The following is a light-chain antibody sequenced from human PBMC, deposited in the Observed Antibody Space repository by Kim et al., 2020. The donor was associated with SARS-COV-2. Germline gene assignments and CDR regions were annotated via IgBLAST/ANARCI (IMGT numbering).Light chain of an antibody. V-gene: IGLV2-14*03. CDR3: SSYTSIYTYV. CDR1: SSDVGAYKF. J-gene: IGLJ1*01. CDR2: DVS. Sequence: QSVLTQPASVSGSPGQSITISCTGTSSDVGAYKFVSWYQQHPGKAPKLMIFDVSGRPSGVSNRFSGSKSGNTASLTISGLQAEDEADYYCSSYTSIYTYVFGSGTKVTVL.